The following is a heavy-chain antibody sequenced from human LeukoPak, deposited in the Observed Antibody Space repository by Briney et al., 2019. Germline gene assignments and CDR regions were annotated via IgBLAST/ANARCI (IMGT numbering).Heavy chain of an antibody. CDR3: AREIVLMMSDAASPYFMDV. Sequence: SETLSLTCSVSGASVNDYFWSWIRQAPGRGLEWLGQVYSGGAAEYSPSLKGRVTISLDASTNKVSLSLRSATPADTAVYFCAREIVLMMSDAASPYFMDVWGRGTAVTVAS. D-gene: IGHD3-16*01. J-gene: IGHJ6*03. V-gene: IGHV4-59*02. CDR1: GASVNDYF. CDR2: VYSGGAA.